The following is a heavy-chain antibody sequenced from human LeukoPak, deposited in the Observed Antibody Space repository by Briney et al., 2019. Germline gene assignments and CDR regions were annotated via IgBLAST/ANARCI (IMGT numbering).Heavy chain of an antibody. D-gene: IGHD3-16*01. J-gene: IGHJ5*02. CDR3: ARGSVGPFDP. CDR2: IYYNGST. CDR1: GGSISSGGYY. Sequence: SQTLSLTCTVSGGSISSGGYYWSWIRQHPGKGLEWIGYIYYNGSTYYNPSLKSRVTISVDKSKNQFSLELSSVTAADTAMYYCARGSVGPFDPWGQGTLVTVSS. V-gene: IGHV4-31*03.